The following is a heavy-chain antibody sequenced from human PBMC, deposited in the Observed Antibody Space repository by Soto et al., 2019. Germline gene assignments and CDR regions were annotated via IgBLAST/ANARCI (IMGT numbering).Heavy chain of an antibody. CDR2: ISGSGDGT. Sequence: PGGSLRLSCAASGFTFSDFAMTWVRQAPGKGLEWVSTISGSGDGTYYADSVKGRFTISRDNSKNTLYLQMNSLKAEDTAIYYCAKWGGASSFHDFWGRGTLVTVSS. V-gene: IGHV3-23*01. J-gene: IGHJ4*02. CDR1: GFTFSDFA. D-gene: IGHD3-16*01. CDR3: AKWGGASSFHDF.